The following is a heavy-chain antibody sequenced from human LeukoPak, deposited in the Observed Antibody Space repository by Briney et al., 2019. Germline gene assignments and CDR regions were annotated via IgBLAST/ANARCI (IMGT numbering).Heavy chain of an antibody. Sequence: ASVKVSCKASGYTFPSYYTHWVRQAPGQGLEWMGIINPGGGSTGYAQKFQGRVTMTRDTSTSTVYMELSSLRSEDTAVYYCARKARPYFGGDCYLDYWGQGTLVTVSS. V-gene: IGHV1-46*01. J-gene: IGHJ4*02. CDR2: INPGGGST. CDR1: GYTFPSYY. CDR3: ARKARPYFGGDCYLDY. D-gene: IGHD2-21*02.